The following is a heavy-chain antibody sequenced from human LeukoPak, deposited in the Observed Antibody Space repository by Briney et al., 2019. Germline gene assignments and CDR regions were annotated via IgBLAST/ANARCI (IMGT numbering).Heavy chain of an antibody. CDR1: GGSFSGYY. J-gene: IGHJ4*02. V-gene: IGHV4-34*10. CDR3: AREGGFYRPLDY. D-gene: IGHD3-3*01. Sequence: SETLSLTCAVYGGSFSGYYWNWIRQPPGKGLEWIGEVHLDGRTNYNPSLESRLTMSVDVSENQVSLKLTSVTAADTAVYYCAREGGFYRPLDYSGQGTPVTVSS. CDR2: VHLDGRT.